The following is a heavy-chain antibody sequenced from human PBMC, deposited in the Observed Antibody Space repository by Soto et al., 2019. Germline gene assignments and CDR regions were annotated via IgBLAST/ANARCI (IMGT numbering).Heavy chain of an antibody. CDR2: IIPIFGTA. V-gene: IGHV1-69*13. D-gene: IGHD3-22*01. CDR3: ARAPQNYYDSSGYPRPFDY. J-gene: IGHJ4*02. Sequence: SVKVSCKASGGTFSSYAISWVRQAPGQGLEWMGGIIPIFGTANFAQKFQGRVTITADESTSTAYMELSSLRSEDTAVYYCARAPQNYYDSSGYPRPFDYWGQGTLVTVSS. CDR1: GGTFSSYA.